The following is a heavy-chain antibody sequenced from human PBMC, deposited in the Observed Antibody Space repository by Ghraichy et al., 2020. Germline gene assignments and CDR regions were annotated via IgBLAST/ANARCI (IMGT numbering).Heavy chain of an antibody. CDR2: IGATSSST. V-gene: IGHV3-23*01. CDR1: GFTFSNYA. J-gene: IGHJ1*01. Sequence: GALRLSCAASGFTFSNYAMTWVRQAPGKGLEWVSLIGATSSSTYYADSVKGRFTISRDNSKNTLYLQMDGLRAEDTAIYYCAKRELGHCTTTTCYGEYFQQWGQGTLVSVSS. CDR3: AKRELGHCTTTTCYGEYFQQ. D-gene: IGHD2-2*01.